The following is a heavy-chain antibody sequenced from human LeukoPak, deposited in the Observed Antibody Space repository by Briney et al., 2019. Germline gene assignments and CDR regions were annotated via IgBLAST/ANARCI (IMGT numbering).Heavy chain of an antibody. V-gene: IGHV1-3*01. CDR2: INAGNGNT. CDR3: ARALVGQQLAFDY. CDR1: GYTFTSYA. D-gene: IGHD6-13*01. J-gene: IGHJ4*02. Sequence: GASVKVSCKASGYTFTSYAMHWVRQAPGQRLEWMGWINAGNGNTIYSQKFQGGVTITRDTSASTAYMELSSLRSEDTAVYYCARALVGQQLAFDYWGQGTLVTVSS.